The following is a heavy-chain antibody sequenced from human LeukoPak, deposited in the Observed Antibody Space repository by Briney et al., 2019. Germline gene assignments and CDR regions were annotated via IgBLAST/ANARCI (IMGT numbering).Heavy chain of an antibody. CDR2: ISAYNGNT. Sequence: ASVKASCKASGYTFTSYAISWVRQAPGQGLEWMGWISAYNGNTNYAQKFQGRVTMTTDTSTTTAYMELRSLRYDDTAVYYCARDGAVAGEFDYWGQGTLVTVSS. V-gene: IGHV1-18*04. D-gene: IGHD6-19*01. J-gene: IGHJ4*02. CDR3: ARDGAVAGEFDY. CDR1: GYTFTSYA.